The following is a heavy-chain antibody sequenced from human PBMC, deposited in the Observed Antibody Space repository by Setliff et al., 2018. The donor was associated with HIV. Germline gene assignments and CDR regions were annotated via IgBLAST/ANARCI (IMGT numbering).Heavy chain of an antibody. CDR3: AGVNYYDASGLRAEYFQL. CDR2: IYTSENT. CDR1: GGSISSYY. V-gene: IGHV4-4*08. Sequence: SETLSLTCTVSGGSISSYYWSWIRQPPGKGLEWIGYIYTSENTNYNPSLKSRLTISVDTSKNQFSLKLSSVTAADTAVYYCAGVNYYDASGLRAEYFQLWGQGTQVTVSS. D-gene: IGHD3-22*01. J-gene: IGHJ1*01.